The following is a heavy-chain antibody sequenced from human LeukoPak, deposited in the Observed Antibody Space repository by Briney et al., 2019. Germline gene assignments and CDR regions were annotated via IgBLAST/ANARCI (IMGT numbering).Heavy chain of an antibody. V-gene: IGHV3-30*18. CDR2: ISSDGNDK. J-gene: IGHJ4*02. CDR1: GFTFSLYA. Sequence: PGGSLRLSCAASGFTFSLYAMNWVRQAPGKGLEWVAVISSDGNDKYYANAVKGRFTISRDNSMNTLYLQMSSLRVEDTAIYYCAKDLTTLTLGKDYWGQGTLVTVSS. D-gene: IGHD4-17*01. CDR3: AKDLTTLTLGKDY.